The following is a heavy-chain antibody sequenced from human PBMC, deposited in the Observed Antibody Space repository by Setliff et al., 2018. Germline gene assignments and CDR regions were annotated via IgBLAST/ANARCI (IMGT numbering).Heavy chain of an antibody. CDR3: ARLVDTPTVPQDYFDF. D-gene: IGHD5-18*01. J-gene: IGHJ4*02. V-gene: IGHV4-59*01. CDR1: GGSITSYY. CDR2: MDYSAIT. Sequence: PSETLSLTCTVSGGSITSYYWSWIRQPPGRGLEWIGFMDYSAITNYNPSLKSRVTMSVVTSNNQFSLKLNSVTAADTAVYYCARLVDTPTVPQDYFDFWGQGTLGTVSS.